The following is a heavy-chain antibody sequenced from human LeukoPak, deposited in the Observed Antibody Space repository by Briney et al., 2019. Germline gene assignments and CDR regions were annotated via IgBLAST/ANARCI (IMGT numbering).Heavy chain of an antibody. CDR3: ARNTYYYGSGSYYPNWFDP. J-gene: IGHJ5*02. D-gene: IGHD3-10*01. V-gene: IGHV4-34*01. Sequence: SETLSLTCAVYGGSFSDYYWSWIRQPPGKGLEWIGEINHSGSTNYNPSLKSRVTISLDTSKNQFSLKLSSVTAADTAVYYCARNTYYYGSGSYYPNWFDPWGQGTLVTVSS. CDR2: INHSGST. CDR1: GGSFSDYY.